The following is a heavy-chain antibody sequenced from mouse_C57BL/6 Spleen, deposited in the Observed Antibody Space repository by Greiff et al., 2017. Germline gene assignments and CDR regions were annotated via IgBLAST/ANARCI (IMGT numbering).Heavy chain of an antibody. CDR1: GYTFTSYW. V-gene: IGHV1-64*01. D-gene: IGHD1-1*01. J-gene: IGHJ2*01. Sequence: QVQLQQPGAELVKPGASVKLSCKASGYTFTSYWMHWVKQRPGQGLEWIGMIHPNSGSTNYNEKFKSKATLTVDKSSSTAYMQLSSLTSEDSAVYYCARYYYGSSYEGYWGQGTTLTGSS. CDR2: IHPNSGST. CDR3: ARYYYGSSYEGY.